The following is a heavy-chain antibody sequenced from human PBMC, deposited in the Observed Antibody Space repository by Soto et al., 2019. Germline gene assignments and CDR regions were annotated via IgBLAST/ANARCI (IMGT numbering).Heavy chain of an antibody. CDR3: VRDYYDTSGYPNTFDL. CDR2: IGSRTSDI. CDR1: GFTLTRQT. J-gene: IGHJ3*01. V-gene: IGHV3-21*01. Sequence: GSLRLSCATSGFTLTRQTMNWVRQAPGKGLEWVSFIGSRTSDIYYADSVKGRFTISRDNAKNSVYLDLTRLRAEDTGVYFCVRDYYDTSGYPNTFDLWGQGTMVTVSS. D-gene: IGHD3-22*01.